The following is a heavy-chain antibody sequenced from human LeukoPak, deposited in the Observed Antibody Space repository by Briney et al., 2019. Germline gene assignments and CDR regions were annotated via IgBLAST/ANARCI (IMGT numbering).Heavy chain of an antibody. V-gene: IGHV3-30*03. CDR2: ISNDGSRK. D-gene: IGHD3-16*01. CDR1: GFTFSRHG. J-gene: IGHJ4*02. CDR3: AISYYDYVWGSYNRLNGLDY. Sequence: GGSLRLSCAPSGFTFSRHGMHWVRQAPGKGLEWVAIISNDGSRKYYAHSVEGRFTISRDNSKNTLYLQRESLRVENRALYYWAISYYDYVWGSYNRLNGLDYWGQGTLVTVSS.